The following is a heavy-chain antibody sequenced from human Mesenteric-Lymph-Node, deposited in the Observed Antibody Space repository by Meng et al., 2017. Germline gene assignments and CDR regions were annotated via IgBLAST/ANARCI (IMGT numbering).Heavy chain of an antibody. V-gene: IGHV4-30-4*08. D-gene: IGHD4-17*01. J-gene: IGHJ4*02. CDR1: GGSISTSGYY. CDR2: IYYSGST. CDR3: ARGPTTYFDY. Sequence: QPQLQESGPGLVKPSEALSLTCSVSGGSISTSGYYWGWIRQPPGKGLEWIGYIYYSGSTYYNPSLRSRITISVDTSKNQFSLRLRSVTAADTAVYYCARGPTTYFDYWGQGTLVTVSS.